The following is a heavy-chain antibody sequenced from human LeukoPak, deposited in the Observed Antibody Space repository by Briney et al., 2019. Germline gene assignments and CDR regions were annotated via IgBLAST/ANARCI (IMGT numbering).Heavy chain of an antibody. J-gene: IGHJ4*02. D-gene: IGHD3-3*01. CDR3: AKDAFGMVVHLDY. CDR2: ISGSGYSA. CDR1: GFIFSNYA. V-gene: IGHV3-23*01. Sequence: GGSLRLSCAASGFIFSNYAMSWVRQAPEKGLEWVSSISGSGYSAYYADSVEGRFTISRDNSKNTLYLQMNTLRVEDTAIYYCAKDAFGMVVHLDYWGRGALVTVSS.